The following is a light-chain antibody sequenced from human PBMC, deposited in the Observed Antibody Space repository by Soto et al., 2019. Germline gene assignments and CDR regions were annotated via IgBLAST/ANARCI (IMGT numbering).Light chain of an antibody. CDR2: GAS. Sequence: ERVMTQSPATLSVSPGERATLSCRASQSVGGDLAWYQQKPGQSPRLLIYGASSRAPCIPDRFSGSGSGKEFTLTIRRLQSEDSAVYYCQQYENWPQITFGGGTKVDIK. CDR1: QSVGGD. V-gene: IGKV3-15*01. J-gene: IGKJ4*01. CDR3: QQYENWPQIT.